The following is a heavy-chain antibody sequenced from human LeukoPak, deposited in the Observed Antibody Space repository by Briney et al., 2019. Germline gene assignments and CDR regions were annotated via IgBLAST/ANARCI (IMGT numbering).Heavy chain of an antibody. CDR2: FDPEDGET. J-gene: IGHJ4*02. D-gene: IGHD5-12*01. CDR1: GYTLTELS. CDR3: ARAGHMSGSVDY. V-gene: IGHV1-24*01. Sequence: ASVKVSCKVSGYTLTELSMHWVRQAPGKGLEWMGGFDPEDGETIYAQKFQGRVTMTEDTSTDTAYMELSSLRSEDTAVYYCARAGHMSGSVDYWGQGTLVTVSS.